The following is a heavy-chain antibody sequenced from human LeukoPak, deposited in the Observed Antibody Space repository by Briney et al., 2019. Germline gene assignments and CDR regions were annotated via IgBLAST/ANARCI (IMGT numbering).Heavy chain of an antibody. D-gene: IGHD6-19*01. CDR3: AKGFGWLVGLFDI. CDR1: GFTFSDYG. V-gene: IGHV3-30*02. J-gene: IGHJ3*02. CDR2: LRYDGSNK. Sequence: QTGGSLRLSCAASGFTFSDYGMHWVRQAPGKGLDWVAFLRYDGSNKYYTDSVKGRFTISRDNSKNTLFLQMNSLRAEDTAVYYCAKGFGWLVGLFDIWGQGIMVTVSS.